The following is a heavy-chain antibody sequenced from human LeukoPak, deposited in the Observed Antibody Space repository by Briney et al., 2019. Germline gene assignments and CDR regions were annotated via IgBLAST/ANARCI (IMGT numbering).Heavy chain of an antibody. CDR1: GFTFSSFG. Sequence: GGSLRLSCAASGFTFSSFGMHWARQAPGKGLEWVTLIWYDGSSEYYVDSVKGRFTISRDNSKNTLYLQINSLKAEDTAVYYCARDSYDILTGYYSGPDYWGQGTLVTVSS. D-gene: IGHD3-9*01. V-gene: IGHV3-33*01. J-gene: IGHJ4*02. CDR2: IWYDGSSE. CDR3: ARDSYDILTGYYSGPDY.